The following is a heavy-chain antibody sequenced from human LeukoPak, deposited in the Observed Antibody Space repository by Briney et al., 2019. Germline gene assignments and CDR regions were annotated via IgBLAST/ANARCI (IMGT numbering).Heavy chain of an antibody. V-gene: IGHV1-18*01. D-gene: IGHD4-23*01. Sequence: GASVKVSCKASGYTFTSYGISWVRQAPGQGLEWMGWISAYNGNTNYAQKLQGRVTMTTDTSTSTAYMELRSLRSDDTAVYYCARDRGYGGNSYYFDYWGQGTLVTVSS. CDR2: ISAYNGNT. J-gene: IGHJ4*02. CDR1: GYTFTSYG. CDR3: ARDRGYGGNSYYFDY.